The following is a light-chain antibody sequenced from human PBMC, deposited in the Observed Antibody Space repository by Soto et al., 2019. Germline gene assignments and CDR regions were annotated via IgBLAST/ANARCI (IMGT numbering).Light chain of an antibody. J-gene: IGLJ3*02. Sequence: QSVMTQPPSVSGAPGQRVTLSCTGNTSNLGAGYDVHWYQQLPGAAPKLVIFGNRNRPSGVPERFSGSKSGTSASLAITGLQAEDEADYYCQAYDYSLTASVFGGGTKVTVL. CDR3: QAYDYSLTASV. CDR1: TSNLGAGYD. CDR2: GNR. V-gene: IGLV1-40*01.